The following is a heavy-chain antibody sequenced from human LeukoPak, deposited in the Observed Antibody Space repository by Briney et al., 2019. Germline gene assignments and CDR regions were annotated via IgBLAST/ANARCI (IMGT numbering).Heavy chain of an antibody. CDR3: AKGHESPMTTVTGRGYWYFDL. V-gene: IGHV3-23*01. Sequence: QPGGSLRLSCAASGFTFSSYAMSWVRQAPGKGLEWVSAISGSGGSTYYADSVKGRFTISRDNSKNTLYLQMNSLRAEDTAVYYCAKGHESPMTTVTGRGYWYFDLWGRGTLVTVSS. CDR1: GFTFSSYA. CDR2: ISGSGGST. D-gene: IGHD4-17*01. J-gene: IGHJ2*01.